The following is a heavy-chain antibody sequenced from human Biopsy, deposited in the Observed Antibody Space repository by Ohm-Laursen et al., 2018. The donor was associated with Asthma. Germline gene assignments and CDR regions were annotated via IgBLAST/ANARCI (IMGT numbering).Heavy chain of an antibody. D-gene: IGHD5-24*01. Sequence: ASVKVSCKASGYTFRSYGVSWVRQAPGQGLEWMGWISPFTGDTHFGQKFQGRVTMTTDTSTDTAYMELRSLRSDDTAVYYCARHPYNFGGFDYWGQGSLVTVSS. J-gene: IGHJ4*02. CDR3: ARHPYNFGGFDY. V-gene: IGHV1-18*04. CDR2: ISPFTGDT. CDR1: GYTFRSYG.